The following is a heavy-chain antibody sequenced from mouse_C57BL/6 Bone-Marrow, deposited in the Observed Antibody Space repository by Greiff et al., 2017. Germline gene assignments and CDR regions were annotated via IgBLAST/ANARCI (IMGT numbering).Heavy chain of an antibody. CDR1: GYAFSSYW. CDR2: IYPGDGDT. J-gene: IGHJ3*01. CDR3: ARSEVKTGATGAWFAY. D-gene: IGHD2-2*01. V-gene: IGHV1-80*01. Sequence: QVQLQQSGAELVKPGASVKISCKASGYAFSSYWMNWVKQRPGKGLEWIGQIYPGDGDTNYNGKFKGKATLTADKSSSTAYMQLSSLTSEDSAVYFGARSEVKTGATGAWFAYWGQGTLVTVSA.